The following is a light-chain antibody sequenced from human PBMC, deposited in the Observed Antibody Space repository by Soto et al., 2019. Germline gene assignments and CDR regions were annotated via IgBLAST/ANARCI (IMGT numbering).Light chain of an antibody. CDR2: DVT. CDR1: SSDVGGYNY. CDR3: SSYTGSSTLVV. V-gene: IGLV2-14*01. Sequence: QSALTQPASVSESPGRSITIPCTGTSSDVGGYNYVSWYQQYPGKAPKLMIYDVTNRPSGVSNRFSGSKSGNTASLTISGLQAEDEAIYYCSSYTGSSTLVVFGGGTKLTVL. J-gene: IGLJ2*01.